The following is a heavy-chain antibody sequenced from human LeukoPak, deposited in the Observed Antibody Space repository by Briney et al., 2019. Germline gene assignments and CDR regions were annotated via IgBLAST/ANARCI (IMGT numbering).Heavy chain of an antibody. CDR2: ISGSGGST. Sequence: GGSLGLSCAASGFTFSSYAMSWVRQAPGKGQEWVSAISGSGGSTYYADSVKGRFTISRDNSKNTLYLQMNSLRAEDTAVYYCAKDRLAIAVAVYFDYWGQGTLVTVSS. J-gene: IGHJ4*02. D-gene: IGHD6-19*01. CDR3: AKDRLAIAVAVYFDY. CDR1: GFTFSSYA. V-gene: IGHV3-23*01.